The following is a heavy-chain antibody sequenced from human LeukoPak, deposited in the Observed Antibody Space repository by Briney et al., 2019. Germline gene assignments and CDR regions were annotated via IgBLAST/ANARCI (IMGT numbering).Heavy chain of an antibody. V-gene: IGHV5-51*01. CDR1: GYSFTSYW. J-gene: IGHJ5*02. Sequence: GEALQISCKGSGYSFTSYWIGWVRQMPGKGLEWMGIIYPGDSDTRYSPSFQGQVTISADKSISTAYLQWSSLKASDTAMYYCARLGVVAAAGTGDWFDPWGQGTLVTVSS. CDR3: ARLGVVAAAGTGDWFDP. D-gene: IGHD6-13*01. CDR2: IYPGDSDT.